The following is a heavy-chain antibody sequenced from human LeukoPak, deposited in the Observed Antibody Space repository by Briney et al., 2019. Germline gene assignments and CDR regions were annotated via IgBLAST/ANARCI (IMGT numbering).Heavy chain of an antibody. CDR3: ARHRMRIAAAATHDL. CDR2: IYFTGSS. J-gene: IGHJ5*02. D-gene: IGHD6-25*01. V-gene: IGHV4-39*01. CDR1: GDSISSNHHY. Sequence: PSETLSLTCTVSGDSISSNHHYWGWIRQPPGKGLVWIGSIYFTGSSYYNPSLKSRVTVSVDTPKNQFSLKLTSLTAADMAVYYCARHRMRIAAAATHDLGGQGTLVTVSS.